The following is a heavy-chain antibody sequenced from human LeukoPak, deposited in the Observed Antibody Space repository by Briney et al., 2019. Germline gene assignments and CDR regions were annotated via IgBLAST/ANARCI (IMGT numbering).Heavy chain of an antibody. Sequence: GGSLRLSCAADGFTFSSYAMSWVRQAPGKGLEWVSAISGSGGSTYYADSVKGRFTISRHNSKNTLYLQMNSLRAEDTAVYYCAKDGYYYDSSGYYSPLDYLGQGTLVTVSS. CDR1: GFTFSSYA. J-gene: IGHJ4*02. CDR3: AKDGYYYDSSGYYSPLDY. D-gene: IGHD3-22*01. CDR2: ISGSGGST. V-gene: IGHV3-23*01.